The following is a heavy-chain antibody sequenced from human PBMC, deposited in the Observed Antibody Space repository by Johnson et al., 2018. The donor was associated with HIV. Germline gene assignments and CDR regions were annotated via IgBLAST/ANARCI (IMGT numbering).Heavy chain of an antibody. CDR2: IYSGGST. V-gene: IGHV3-66*01. D-gene: IGHD1-26*01. CDR1: GFTVSSNY. CDR3: ATFGGGSFHAFDI. Sequence: EVQLVESGGGLVQPGGSLRLSCAASGFTVSSNYMSWVRQGPGKGLEWVSVIYSGGSTYYADSVKGRFTISRDNSKNSLYLQMNSLRAEDTAVYYCATFGGGSFHAFDIWGQGTMVTVSS. J-gene: IGHJ3*02.